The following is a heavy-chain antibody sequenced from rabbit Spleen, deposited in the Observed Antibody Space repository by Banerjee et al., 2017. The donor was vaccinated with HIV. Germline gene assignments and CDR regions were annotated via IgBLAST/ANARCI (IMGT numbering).Heavy chain of an antibody. CDR3: AGDGIGGSDFAW. J-gene: IGHJ2*01. CDR2: IDPVFGIT. CDR1: GFILSSYY. V-gene: IGHV1S7*01. D-gene: IGHD2-1*01. Sequence: QLKESGGGLVQPGGSLKLSCKASGFILSSYYMNWVRQAPGKGLEWIGYIDPVFGITDYATWGNGRFSISRENAQRTVFLQMTSLTAAAPAPYFCAGDGIGGSDFAWGGPGPRVTV.